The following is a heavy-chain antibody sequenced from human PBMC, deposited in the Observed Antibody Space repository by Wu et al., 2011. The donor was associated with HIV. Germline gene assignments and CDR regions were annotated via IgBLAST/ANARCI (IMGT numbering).Heavy chain of an antibody. CDR1: GGTFSSYA. CDR2: ITPIYGTA. J-gene: IGHJ3*02. CDR3: ARGYCTSTNCYNDAFDI. D-gene: IGHD2-2*02. Sequence: QVQLVQSGAEVKKPGSSVKVSCKASGGTFSSYAISWVRQAPGQGLEWMGGITPIYGTADYAQKFQGRVTITADKSTSTDYMELSSLRSEDTAIYYCARGYCTSTNCYNDAFDIWGQGTMVSVSS. V-gene: IGHV1-69*14.